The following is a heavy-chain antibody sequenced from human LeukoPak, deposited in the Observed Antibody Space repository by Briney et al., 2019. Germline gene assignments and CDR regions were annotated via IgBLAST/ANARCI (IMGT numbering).Heavy chain of an antibody. CDR3: ARVVCSSTSCPNWFDP. CDR2: INPNSGGT. Sequence: ASVKVSCKASGYTFTGYYMHWVRQAPGQGLEWMGWINPNSGGTNYAQKFQGRVTMTRDTSISTAYMELSRLRSDDTAVYYCARVVCSSTSCPNWFDPWGQGTLVTVS. J-gene: IGHJ5*02. D-gene: IGHD2-2*01. V-gene: IGHV1-2*02. CDR1: GYTFTGYY.